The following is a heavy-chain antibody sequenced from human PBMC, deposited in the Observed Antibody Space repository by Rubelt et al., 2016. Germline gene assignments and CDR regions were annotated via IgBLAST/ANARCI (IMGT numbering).Heavy chain of an antibody. CDR3: AKGLVPEGYWFDP. V-gene: IGHV3-23*01. CDR2: ISGSGGST. CDR1: GFTFSSYA. Sequence: EVQLLESGGGLVQPGGSLRLSCAASGFTFSSYAMSWARQAPGKGLEWVSAISGSGGSTYYATSVKGRFTISRENSKNTLFRQMNGLRAEDTAVYYCAKGLVPEGYWFDPWGQGTLVTVSS. J-gene: IGHJ5*02.